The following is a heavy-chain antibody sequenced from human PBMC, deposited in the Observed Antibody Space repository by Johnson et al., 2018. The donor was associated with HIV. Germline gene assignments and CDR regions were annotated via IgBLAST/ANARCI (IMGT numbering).Heavy chain of an antibody. CDR3: AREGRGIPMGAFDI. V-gene: IGHV3-30-3*01. Sequence: QVQLVESGGGVVQPGGSLRLSCAASGFTFSSYAMHWVHQAPGKGLEWVAVISYDGSNKYYADSVKGRFTISRDNSKNTLYLQMNSLRAEDTAVYYCAREGRGIPMGAFDIWGQGTMVTVSS. CDR1: GFTFSSYA. CDR2: ISYDGSNK. D-gene: IGHD6-13*01. J-gene: IGHJ3*02.